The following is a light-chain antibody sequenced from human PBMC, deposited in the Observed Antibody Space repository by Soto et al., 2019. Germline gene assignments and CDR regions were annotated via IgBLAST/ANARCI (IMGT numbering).Light chain of an antibody. J-gene: IGLJ3*02. CDR1: SSNIGSEY. V-gene: IGLV1-47*01. CDR3: AAWDDSVTGV. CDR2: NNN. Sequence: QAVVTQPPSASGTPGQTVTISCSGSSSNIGSEYVYWYQQFPGTAPRLLIYNNNRRPSGVPDRFSGSKSGTSASLAISGLRSEDEADYYCAAWDDSVTGVFGGVTKLTVL.